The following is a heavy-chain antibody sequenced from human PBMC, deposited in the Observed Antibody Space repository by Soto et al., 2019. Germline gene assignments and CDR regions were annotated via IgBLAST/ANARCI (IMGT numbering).Heavy chain of an antibody. CDR3: AKERAYDYPLGY. J-gene: IGHJ4*02. Sequence: GGSRKLSCAASGFTFSSYAMSWVRQAPGKGLEWVSAISVSGGSTYYADSVKGRFTISXXXSXXTXXLXXNSXRAXDTAVYYCAKERAYDYPLGYWGQGTLVTVSS. V-gene: IGHV3-23*01. CDR1: GFTFSSYA. D-gene: IGHD3-16*01. CDR2: ISVSGGST.